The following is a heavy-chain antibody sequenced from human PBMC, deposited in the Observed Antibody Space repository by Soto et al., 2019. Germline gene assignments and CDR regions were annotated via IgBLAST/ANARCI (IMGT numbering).Heavy chain of an antibody. CDR2: VNHSGEA. CDR1: GVSFRNYY. CDR3: ARAESFQRSWFDS. D-gene: IGHD1-26*01. V-gene: IGHV4-34*01. J-gene: IGHJ5*01. Sequence: SETLSLTCGVYGVSFRNYYWIWVRQPPGKGLEWIGEVNHSGEATYNPSLQSRVTISLDTTNNHFSLKMTSVTAADTAIYFCARAESFQRSWFDSWGQGTQVTVSS.